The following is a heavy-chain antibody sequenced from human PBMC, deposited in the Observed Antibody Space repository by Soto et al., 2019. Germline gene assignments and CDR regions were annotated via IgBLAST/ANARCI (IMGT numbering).Heavy chain of an antibody. D-gene: IGHD4-4*01. Sequence: PGGSLRLSCGASGFTFSVYAMTWVRQAPGKGLEWVSAISGSGGSTYYADSVKGRFTISRDNSKNTLYLQMNSLRAEDTAVYYCAKGGQLLKLQPYYFDYWGQGTLVTVSS. CDR2: ISGSGGST. CDR1: GFTFSVYA. V-gene: IGHV3-23*01. J-gene: IGHJ4*02. CDR3: AKGGQLLKLQPYYFDY.